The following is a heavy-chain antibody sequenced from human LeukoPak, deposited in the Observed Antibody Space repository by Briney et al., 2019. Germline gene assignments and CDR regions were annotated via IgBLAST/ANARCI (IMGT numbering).Heavy chain of an antibody. CDR3: ARDRVPTD. CDR2: ISSSSSYI. J-gene: IGHJ4*02. CDR1: RFTLSSYS. Sequence: PGVSLRLSCAASRFTLSSYSTNWVSHAPGKGLEWVTSISSSSSYIYYADSVKGRFTITRDNAKKSLYLQMNSLRAEDTAVYYCARDRVPTDWGQGTLVTVSS. V-gene: IGHV3-21*01. D-gene: IGHD1-1*01.